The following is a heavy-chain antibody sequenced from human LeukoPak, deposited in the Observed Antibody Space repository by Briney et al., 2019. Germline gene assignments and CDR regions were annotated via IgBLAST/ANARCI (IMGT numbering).Heavy chain of an antibody. Sequence: SETLSLTCTVSGGSISSSSYYWGWIRQPPGKGLEWIGSIYYSGSTYYNPSLKSRVTISVDTSKNQFSLKLSSVTAADTAVYYCARQYYDNSGPPRGWGQGTLVTVSS. CDR1: GGSISSSSYY. D-gene: IGHD3-22*01. V-gene: IGHV4-39*01. CDR3: ARQYYDNSGPPRG. J-gene: IGHJ4*02. CDR2: IYYSGST.